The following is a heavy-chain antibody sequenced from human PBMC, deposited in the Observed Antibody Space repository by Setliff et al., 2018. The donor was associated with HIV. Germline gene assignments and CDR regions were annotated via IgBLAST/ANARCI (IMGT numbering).Heavy chain of an antibody. J-gene: IGHJ4*02. V-gene: IGHV1-69*13. Sequence: ASVKVSCKASGGTLSIYTINWVRQAPGQGLEWMGGIIPIFGTPNYAPKFQGRVTITADESTTTAYMELSSLRSEDTAVYYCARIPNHSSGFDYWGQGTPVTVSS. CDR1: GGTLSIYT. D-gene: IGHD3-22*01. CDR3: ARIPNHSSGFDY. CDR2: IIPIFGTP.